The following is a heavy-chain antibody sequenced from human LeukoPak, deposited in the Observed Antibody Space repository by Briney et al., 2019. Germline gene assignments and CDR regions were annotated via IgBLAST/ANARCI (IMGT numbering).Heavy chain of an antibody. J-gene: IGHJ4*02. CDR3: ARERIAVAGEGFDY. Sequence: PGRSLRLSCAASGFTFSSYNMNWVRQAPGKGLEWVAVISYDGSNKYYADSVKCRFTISRDNSKNTLYLQMNSLRAEDTAVYYCARERIAVAGEGFDYWGQGTLVTVSS. CDR2: ISYDGSNK. CDR1: GFTFSSYN. V-gene: IGHV3-30-3*01. D-gene: IGHD6-19*01.